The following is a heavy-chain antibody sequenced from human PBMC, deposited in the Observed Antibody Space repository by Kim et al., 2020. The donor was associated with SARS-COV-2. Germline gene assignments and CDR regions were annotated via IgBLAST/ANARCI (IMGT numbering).Heavy chain of an antibody. Sequence: GGSMRLSCAASGFTFSSYEMNWVRQAPGKGLEWVSYISSSGSTIFNADSVKGRFTISRDNAKNSLFLQMNSLRAEDTAVYYCVRDRGLSYYYYGLDVWGQGTTGTVSS. CDR3: VRDRGLSYYYYGLDV. CDR1: GFTFSSYE. V-gene: IGHV3-48*03. J-gene: IGHJ6*02. CDR2: ISSSGSTI. D-gene: IGHD3-10*01.